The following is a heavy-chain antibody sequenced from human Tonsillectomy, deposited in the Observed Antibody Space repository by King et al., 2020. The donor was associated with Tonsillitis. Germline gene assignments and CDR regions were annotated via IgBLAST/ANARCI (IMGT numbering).Heavy chain of an antibody. CDR1: GFSFSSHA. J-gene: IGHJ3*02. CDR3: ARFKSPFVVIPPFDAFDI. Sequence: VQLVESGGGVVQPGMSLRLSCEASGFSFSSHAMHWVRQAPGKGLQWVAVISYDGGNKYYADSVKGRFTISRDKSRNTLYLQMSSLRAEDTSVYYCARFKSPFVVIPPFDAFDIWGQGTVVTVSS. V-gene: IGHV3-30*15. CDR2: ISYDGGNK. D-gene: IGHD3-22*01.